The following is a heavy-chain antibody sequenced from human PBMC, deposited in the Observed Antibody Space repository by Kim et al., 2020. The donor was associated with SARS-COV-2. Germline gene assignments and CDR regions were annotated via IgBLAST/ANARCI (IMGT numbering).Heavy chain of an antibody. V-gene: IGHV1-2*02. Sequence: ASVKVSCKASGYTFTGYYMHWVRQAPGEGRGVCGGSNTNSGGRDDAEKFQGRVTMTRDTSISTAYMELSRLRSDDTAVYYCARENYYYGMDVWGQGTTVTVSS. J-gene: IGHJ6*02. CDR1: GYTFTGYY. CDR2: SNTNSGGR. CDR3: ARENYYYGMDV.